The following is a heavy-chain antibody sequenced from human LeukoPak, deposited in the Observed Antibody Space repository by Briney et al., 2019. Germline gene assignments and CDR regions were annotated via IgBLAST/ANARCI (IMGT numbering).Heavy chain of an antibody. V-gene: IGHV3-48*01. CDR2: ISSSSSTI. CDR1: GFTFSTYS. D-gene: IGHD4/OR15-4a*01. CDR3: ARGPWGA. J-gene: IGHJ4*02. Sequence: GGSLRLSCAVSGFTFSTYSMNWVRQAPGKGLEWVSYISSSSSTIYYADSVKGRFTISRDNAKNSLYLQMNSLRAEGTAIYYCARGPWGAWGQGTLVTVSS.